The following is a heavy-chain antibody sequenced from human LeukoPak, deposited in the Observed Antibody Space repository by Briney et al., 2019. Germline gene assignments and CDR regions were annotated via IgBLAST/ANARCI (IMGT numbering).Heavy chain of an antibody. V-gene: IGHV3-30*18. D-gene: IGHD2-2*01. CDR3: AKGPLLYQLLPFDY. Sequence: GGSLRLSCAASGFTFSSYGMHWVRQAPGKGLEWVAVISYDGSNKYYADSVKGRFTISRDNSKNTLYLQMNSLRAEDTAVYYCAKGPLLYQLLPFDYWGQGTLVTVSS. CDR2: ISYDGSNK. J-gene: IGHJ4*02. CDR1: GFTFSSYG.